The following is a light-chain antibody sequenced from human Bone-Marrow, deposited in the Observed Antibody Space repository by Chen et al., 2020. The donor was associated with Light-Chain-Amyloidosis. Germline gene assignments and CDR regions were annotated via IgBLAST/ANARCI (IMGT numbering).Light chain of an antibody. J-gene: IGLJ2*01. Sequence: YELTQPPSVSVSPGQTARITCSGDDLPTKYAYWFQQKPGQAPVLVIHRDTERPSGISERFSGSSSGTTATLTISGVQAEDEADYHCQSADSSGTYEVIFGGGTKLTVL. V-gene: IGLV3-25*03. CDR2: RDT. CDR3: QSADSSGTYEVI. CDR1: DLPTKY.